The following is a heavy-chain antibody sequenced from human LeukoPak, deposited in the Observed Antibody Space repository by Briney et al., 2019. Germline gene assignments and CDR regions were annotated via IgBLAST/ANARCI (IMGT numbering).Heavy chain of an antibody. CDR1: GFTFSSYD. CDR2: ISGSGGST. Sequence: GGSLRLSCAASGFTFSSYDMSWVRQAPGKGLEWVSVISGSGGSTYYADSVKGRFTISRDNSKNTLYLQMNSLRAEDTAVYYCAKNQPYDSSGYYSDYWGQGTLVTVSS. CDR3: AKNQPYDSSGYYSDY. V-gene: IGHV3-23*01. D-gene: IGHD3-22*01. J-gene: IGHJ4*02.